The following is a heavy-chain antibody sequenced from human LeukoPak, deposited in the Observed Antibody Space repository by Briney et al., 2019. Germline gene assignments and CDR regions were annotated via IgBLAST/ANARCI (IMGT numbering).Heavy chain of an antibody. J-gene: IGHJ4*02. CDR3: ARDPYSGGDCSFDY. Sequence: GAPVKVSCKASGYTFTGYYMHWVRQAPGQGLEWMGWINPNSGCTNYAQKFQGRVTMTRDTSISTAYMELSRLRSDDTAVYYCARDPYSGGDCSFDYWGQGTLVTVSS. CDR1: GYTFTGYY. CDR2: INPNSGCT. D-gene: IGHD2-21*02. V-gene: IGHV1-2*02.